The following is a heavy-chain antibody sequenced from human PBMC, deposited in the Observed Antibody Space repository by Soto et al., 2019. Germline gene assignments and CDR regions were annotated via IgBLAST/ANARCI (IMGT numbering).Heavy chain of an antibody. D-gene: IGHD4-17*01. CDR3: SLQAFYGDYVYFYF. CDR2: IYYSGST. CDR1: GGSISSSSYY. Sequence: SETLSLTCTVSGGSISSSSYYWGWIRQPPGKGLEWIGSIYYSGSTYYNPSLKSRVTISVDTSKNQFSLKLSSVTAADTAVYYCSLQAFYGDYVYFYFWGQGTQVTVAS. V-gene: IGHV4-39*01. J-gene: IGHJ4*02.